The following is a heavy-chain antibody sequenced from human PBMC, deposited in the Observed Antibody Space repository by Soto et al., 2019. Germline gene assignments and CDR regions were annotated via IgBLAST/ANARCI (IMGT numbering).Heavy chain of an antibody. Sequence: GGSLRLSCSASGFTFSSYAVHWVRQAPGKGLEYVSAISSNGGSTYYADSVKGRFTISRDNSKNALYLQMSSLRAEDTAVYYCVKDEGTRGVQNDYWGQGTLVTVSS. CDR2: ISSNGGST. V-gene: IGHV3-64D*08. CDR3: VKDEGTRGVQNDY. CDR1: GFTFSSYA. J-gene: IGHJ4*02. D-gene: IGHD3-10*01.